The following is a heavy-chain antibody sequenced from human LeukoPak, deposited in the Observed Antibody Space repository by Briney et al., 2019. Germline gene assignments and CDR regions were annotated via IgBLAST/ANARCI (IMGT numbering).Heavy chain of an antibody. D-gene: IGHD6-19*01. J-gene: IGHJ4*02. Sequence: GGSLRLSCAASGLTVSSNYMSWVRQAPGKGLEWVSVIYSGGSTYYADSVKGRFTISRDSSKNTLYLQMNSLRAEDTAVYYCARDSSGWSFGIDYWGQGTLVTVSS. CDR3: ARDSSGWSFGIDY. CDR2: IYSGGST. V-gene: IGHV3-66*01. CDR1: GLTVSSNY.